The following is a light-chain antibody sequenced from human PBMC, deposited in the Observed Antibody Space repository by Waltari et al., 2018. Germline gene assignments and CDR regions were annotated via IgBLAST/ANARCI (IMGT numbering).Light chain of an antibody. J-gene: IGKJ3*01. Sequence: IQMTQPPSPLSASVGARVTITCRASQFISNWLAWYQHQPGKAPKLLIYDASKLKSGVPSRFSGSGSGTEFTLTIASLQPDDFATYYYQQYNNYLTFGPGTKVDI. CDR3: QQYNNYLT. CDR1: QFISNW. CDR2: DAS. V-gene: IGKV1-5*01.